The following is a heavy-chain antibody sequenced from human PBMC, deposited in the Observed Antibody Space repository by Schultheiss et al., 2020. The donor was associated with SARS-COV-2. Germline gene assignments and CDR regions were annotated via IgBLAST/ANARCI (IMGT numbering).Heavy chain of an antibody. V-gene: IGHV3-9*01. Sequence: GGSLRLSCTASGFTFGDYAMSWVRQAPGKGLEWVSGISWNSGSIGYADSVKGRFTISRDNAKNSLYLQMNSLRAEDTAVYYCARYYGGNLYYYYGMDVWGQGTTVTVSS. CDR1: GFTFGDYA. D-gene: IGHD4-23*01. J-gene: IGHJ6*02. CDR2: ISWNSGSI. CDR3: ARYYGGNLYYYYGMDV.